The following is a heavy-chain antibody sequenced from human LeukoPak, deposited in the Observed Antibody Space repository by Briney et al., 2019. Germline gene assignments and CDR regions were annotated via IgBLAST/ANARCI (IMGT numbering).Heavy chain of an antibody. Sequence: ASVKVSCKASGGTFSSYAISWVRQAPGQGLEWMGGIIPIFGTANYAQKFQGRVTITADKSTSTAYMELSSLRSEDTAVYYCARGVVGATTPFDYWGQGTLVTVSS. D-gene: IGHD1-26*01. CDR1: GGTFSSYA. CDR2: IIPIFGTA. V-gene: IGHV1-69*06. J-gene: IGHJ4*02. CDR3: ARGVVGATTPFDY.